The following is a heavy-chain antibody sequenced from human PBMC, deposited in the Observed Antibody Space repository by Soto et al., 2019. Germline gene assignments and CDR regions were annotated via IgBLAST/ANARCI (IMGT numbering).Heavy chain of an antibody. CDR2: IYYRGST. Sequence: ETLSLTYTVSGGSISSYYWSWIRQPPGKGLEWIGYIYYRGSTNYNPSLKSRVTISVDTSKTQFSLKLSSVTAADTAVYYCARGDSSGYYYDTYYFDYWGQGTLVTGS. V-gene: IGHV4-59*01. D-gene: IGHD3-22*01. J-gene: IGHJ4*02. CDR3: ARGDSSGYYYDTYYFDY. CDR1: GGSISSYY.